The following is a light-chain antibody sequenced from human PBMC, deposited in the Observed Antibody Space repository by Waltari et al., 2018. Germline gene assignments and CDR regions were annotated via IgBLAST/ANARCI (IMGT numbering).Light chain of an antibody. Sequence: DIVLTQSPLSLPVTPGESASISCRSSQRLLHSNGNNYLDWYLQKPGQSPQLLIYLGSNRASGVPDRCSGSGSGTDFTLKISRVEAEDVGVYYCMQALQTPLTFGGGTKVEIK. J-gene: IGKJ4*01. V-gene: IGKV2-28*01. CDR3: MQALQTPLT. CDR2: LGS. CDR1: QRLLHSNGNNY.